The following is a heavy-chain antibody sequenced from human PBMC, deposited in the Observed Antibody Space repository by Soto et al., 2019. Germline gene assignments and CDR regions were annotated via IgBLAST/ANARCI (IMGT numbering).Heavy chain of an antibody. CDR2: ISYDGNNK. V-gene: IGHV3-30-3*01. CDR3: VIERRFGYNDGHNDAFDI. CDR1: GVTFSRCA. J-gene: IGHJ3*02. Sequence: GAPRVCCGGPGVTFSRCAIHGGRQAPGKGLEWGAVISYDGNNKYYADSVKGRFTISKDHFKNPLYLQMKGLSAEDTVVYYCVIERRFGYNDGHNDAFDIWGQGTMVT. D-gene: IGHD5-18*01.